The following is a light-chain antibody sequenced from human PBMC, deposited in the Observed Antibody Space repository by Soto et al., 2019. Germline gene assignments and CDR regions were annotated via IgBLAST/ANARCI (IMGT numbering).Light chain of an antibody. CDR1: RSISDW. Sequence: DIQMTHSPSSLPPSVGDRFTITCRASRSISDWLAWYQQKPGKAPELLIFDASNLKSGVSSRFSGSGSGTEFTLTISRLQADDVATYYCLQYSSHSWTFGQGSKVDI. V-gene: IGKV1-5*01. CDR2: DAS. J-gene: IGKJ1*01. CDR3: LQYSSHSWT.